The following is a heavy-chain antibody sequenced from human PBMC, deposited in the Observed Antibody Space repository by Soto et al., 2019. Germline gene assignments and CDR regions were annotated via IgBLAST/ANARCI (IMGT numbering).Heavy chain of an antibody. CDR2: IIPIFGTT. V-gene: IGHV1-69*05. Sequence: AASVKVSCKASGGTFSSYAISWVRQAPGQGLEWIGGIIPIFGTTNYAQKFQGRVTMTTDESTSTAYMELRSLRSEDTAVYYCARVYSSGWYRTDYWGQGTLVTVSS. CDR1: GGTFSSYA. D-gene: IGHD6-19*01. J-gene: IGHJ4*02. CDR3: ARVYSSGWYRTDY.